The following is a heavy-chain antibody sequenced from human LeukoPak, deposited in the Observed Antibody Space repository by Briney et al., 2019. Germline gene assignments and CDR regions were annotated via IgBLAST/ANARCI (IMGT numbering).Heavy chain of an antibody. CDR3: ARDLSRVLRYFDWAPNAFDI. D-gene: IGHD3-9*01. CDR1: GYTFTGYY. V-gene: IGHV1-2*02. J-gene: IGHJ3*02. CDR2: INPNSGGT. Sequence: ASVKVSCKASGYTFTGYYMHWVRQAPGQGLEWMGWINPNSGGTNYAQKFQGRVTMTRDTSISTAYMELSRLRSDDTAVYYCARDLSRVLRYFDWAPNAFDIWGQGTMVTVSS.